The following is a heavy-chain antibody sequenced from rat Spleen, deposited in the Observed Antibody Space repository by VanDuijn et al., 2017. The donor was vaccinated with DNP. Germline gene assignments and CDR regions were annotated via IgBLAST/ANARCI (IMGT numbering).Heavy chain of an antibody. J-gene: IGHJ4*01. Sequence: KKGLEWVATISYDGSDTYYRDSVKGRFTISRDNAKSSLYLQMDSLRSEDTATYYCTRAGGAGVMDAWGQGASVTVSS. V-gene: IGHV5-7*01. D-gene: IGHD4-2*01. CDR2: ISYDGSDT. CDR3: TRAGGAGVMDA.